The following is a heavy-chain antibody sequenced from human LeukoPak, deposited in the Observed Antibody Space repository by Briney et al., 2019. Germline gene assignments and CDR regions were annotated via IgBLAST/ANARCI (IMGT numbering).Heavy chain of an antibody. Sequence: GESLRLSCAASGFIVSNTYMTWVRQAPRKGLEWVSVIHNDGSTYYADSVKGRFTISRDNSKNMLFLRMNSLRVEDTAVYFGASLARDYWGQGTLVSVSS. CDR3: ASLARDY. D-gene: IGHD3-3*02. CDR2: IHNDGST. V-gene: IGHV3-53*01. J-gene: IGHJ4*02. CDR1: GFIVSNTY.